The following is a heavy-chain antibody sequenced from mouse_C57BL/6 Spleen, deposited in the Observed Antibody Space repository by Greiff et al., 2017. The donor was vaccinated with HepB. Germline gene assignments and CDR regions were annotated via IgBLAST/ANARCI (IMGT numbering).Heavy chain of an antibody. Sequence: QVQLQQSGPELVKPGASVKISCKASGYAFSSSWMNWVKQRPGKGLEWIGRIYPGDGDTNYNGKFKGKATLTADKSSSTAYMQLSSLTSEDSAVYFCARQGLGRDYWGQGTTLTVSS. V-gene: IGHV1-82*01. D-gene: IGHD4-1*01. J-gene: IGHJ2*01. CDR1: GYAFSSSW. CDR2: IYPGDGDT. CDR3: ARQGLGRDY.